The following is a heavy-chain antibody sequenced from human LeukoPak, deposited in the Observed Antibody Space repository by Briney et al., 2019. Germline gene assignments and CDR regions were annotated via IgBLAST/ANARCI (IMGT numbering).Heavy chain of an antibody. J-gene: IGHJ4*02. CDR2: ISYDGSNK. Sequence: GGSLRLSCAASGFTFSSYAMHWVRQAPGKGLEWVAVISYDGSNKYYADSVEGRFTISRDNSKNTLYLQMNSLRAEDTAVYYCARGDYYDSSGYYPYYFDYWGQGTLVTVSS. D-gene: IGHD3-22*01. CDR1: GFTFSSYA. V-gene: IGHV3-30*04. CDR3: ARGDYYDSSGYYPYYFDY.